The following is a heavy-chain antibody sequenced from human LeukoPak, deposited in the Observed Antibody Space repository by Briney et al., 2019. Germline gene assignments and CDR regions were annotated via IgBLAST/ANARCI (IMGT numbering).Heavy chain of an antibody. D-gene: IGHD6-13*01. CDR3: AKDGFGSSWYYAFDI. J-gene: IGHJ3*02. Sequence: GGSLRLSCAASGFTFSSYAMSWVRQAPGKGLEWVSAISGSGSSTYYADSAKGRFTISRDNSKNTLYLQMNSLRAEDTAVYYSAKDGFGSSWYYAFDIWGQGTMVTVSS. CDR1: GFTFSSYA. V-gene: IGHV3-23*01. CDR2: ISGSGSST.